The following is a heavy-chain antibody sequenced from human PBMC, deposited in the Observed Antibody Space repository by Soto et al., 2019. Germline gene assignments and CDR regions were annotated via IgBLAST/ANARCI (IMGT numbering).Heavy chain of an antibody. Sequence: QVQLVQSGAEVKKPGASVKVSCKASGYTFTSYGISWVRQAPGQGLEWMGWISAYNGNTNYAQKLQGRVTMTTDTPTSTAYMELRSLRSDDTAVYYCARDRWEPRYYYYGMDVWGQGTTVTVSS. CDR1: GYTFTSYG. V-gene: IGHV1-18*01. CDR3: ARDRWEPRYYYYGMDV. J-gene: IGHJ6*02. CDR2: ISAYNGNT. D-gene: IGHD1-26*01.